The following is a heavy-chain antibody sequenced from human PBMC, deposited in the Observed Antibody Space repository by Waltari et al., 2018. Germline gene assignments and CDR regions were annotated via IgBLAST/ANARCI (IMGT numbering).Heavy chain of an antibody. CDR2: IYYSGST. CDR3: AREHLEWLRVDYYYYYMDV. D-gene: IGHD3-3*01. J-gene: IGHJ6*03. Sequence: QLQLQESGPGLVKPSETLSLTCTVSGGSISSSSYYWGWIRQPPGQGLEWIGSIYYSGSTYYNPSLKSRVTISVDTSKNQFSLKLSSVTAADTAVYYCAREHLEWLRVDYYYYYMDVWGKGTTVTISS. V-gene: IGHV4-39*07. CDR1: GGSISSSSYY.